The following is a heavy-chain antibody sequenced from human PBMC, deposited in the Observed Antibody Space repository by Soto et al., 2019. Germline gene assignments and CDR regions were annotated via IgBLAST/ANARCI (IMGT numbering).Heavy chain of an antibody. CDR3: ARDGDYFDSSGYFLRDAFDI. D-gene: IGHD3-22*01. CDR1: GFTFSDYY. V-gene: IGHV3-11*01. Sequence: QVQLVESGGGLVKPGGSLRLSCAASGFTFSDYYMSWIRQAPGKGLEWVSYISSTDTTIHYADSVKGRFTISRDNAKNSLYLQMNSLRAEDTAVYYCARDGDYFDSSGYFLRDAFDIWGQGTTVTVSS. CDR2: ISSTDTTI. J-gene: IGHJ3*02.